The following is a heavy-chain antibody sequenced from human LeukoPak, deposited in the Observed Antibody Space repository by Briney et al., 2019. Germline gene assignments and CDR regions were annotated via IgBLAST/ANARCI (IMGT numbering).Heavy chain of an antibody. V-gene: IGHV3-30*02. CDR2: IRSDGSNK. CDR1: GFSFSSYG. J-gene: IGHJ4*02. CDR3: ATATIFGVVLYY. Sequence: GGSLRLSCAGSGFSFSSYGMHWVRQAPGKGLEWMAFIRSDGSNKYYADSVRGRFTISRDNSKNTLYLQMNSLRTEDTAVYYCATATIFGVVLYYWGQGTLVTVSS. D-gene: IGHD3-3*01.